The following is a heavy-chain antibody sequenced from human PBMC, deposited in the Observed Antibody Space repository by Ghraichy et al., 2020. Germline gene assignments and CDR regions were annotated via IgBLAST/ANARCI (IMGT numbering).Heavy chain of an antibody. D-gene: IGHD3-3*02. CDR2: IYYTGKT. J-gene: IGHJ1*01. Sequence: SETLSLTCTVSGGSVSGYYWSWIRQSPEKGLEWIAYIYYTGKTHYNPSLKSRATISVDTSKNQFSLELTSVTAADTAVYYCARGHFNFQHWGQGTPVTVSS. CDR1: GGSVSGYY. CDR3: ARGHFNFQH. V-gene: IGHV4-59*02.